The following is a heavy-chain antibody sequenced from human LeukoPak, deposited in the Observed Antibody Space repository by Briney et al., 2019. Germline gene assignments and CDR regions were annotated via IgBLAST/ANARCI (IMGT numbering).Heavy chain of an antibody. V-gene: IGHV4-59*08. Sequence: SETLSLTCSVSGGSISSLYWSWIRQPPGKGLEWIGYIYYTGGTNYNPSLKSRVTMFVDMSKNQFSLRLGSVTAADTAVYYCARHTAYSSSSPFDYWGQGTLVTVSS. CDR3: ARHTAYSSSSPFDY. J-gene: IGHJ4*02. D-gene: IGHD6-6*01. CDR2: IYYTGGT. CDR1: GGSISSLY.